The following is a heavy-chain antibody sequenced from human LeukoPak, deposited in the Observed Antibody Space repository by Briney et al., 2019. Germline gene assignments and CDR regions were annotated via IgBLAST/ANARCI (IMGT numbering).Heavy chain of an antibody. CDR2: IYSDTST. D-gene: IGHD2-15*01. Sequence: PGGSLRLSCAASGFTVSSKYMCWVRQAPGKGLERVSVIYSDTSTYYADSVKGRFTISRDNSKNTLYLQMNSLRAGDTGVYYCARVQGSGLFRWYWGQGTLVTVSS. CDR3: ARVQGSGLFRWY. CDR1: GFTVSSKY. V-gene: IGHV3-66*01. J-gene: IGHJ4*02.